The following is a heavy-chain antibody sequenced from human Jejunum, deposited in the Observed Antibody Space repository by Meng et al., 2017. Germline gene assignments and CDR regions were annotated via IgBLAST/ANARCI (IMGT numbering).Heavy chain of an antibody. D-gene: IGHD3/OR15-3a*01. Sequence: QVQLQQWGAGLLKPSETLSLTCAVYDGSFNGYYWTWIRQPPGKGLXWIGEIILSGNTNYNPSLKSRVTISMDTSKNQFSLTLSSVTAADTAVYYCARGKGLFGFWGQGTLVTVSS. V-gene: IGHV4-34*02. CDR1: DGSFNGYY. CDR2: IILSGNT. J-gene: IGHJ4*02. CDR3: ARGKGLFGF.